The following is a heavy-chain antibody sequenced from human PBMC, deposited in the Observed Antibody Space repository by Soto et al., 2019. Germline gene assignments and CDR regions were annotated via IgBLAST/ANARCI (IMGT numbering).Heavy chain of an antibody. CDR1: GFTFSNAW. Sequence: PGGSLRLSCAASGFTFSNAWMNWVRQAPGKGLEWVGRIKSKTDGGTTDYAAPVKGRFTISRDDSKNTLYLQMNSLKTEDTAVYYCTTEFGRGTWGMDVWGQGTTVTVSS. CDR3: TTEFGRGTWGMDV. J-gene: IGHJ6*02. CDR2: IKSKTDGGTT. D-gene: IGHD3-10*01. V-gene: IGHV3-15*07.